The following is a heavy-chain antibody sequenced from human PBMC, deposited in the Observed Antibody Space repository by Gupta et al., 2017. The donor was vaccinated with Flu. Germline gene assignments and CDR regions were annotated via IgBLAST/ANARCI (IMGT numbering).Heavy chain of an antibody. J-gene: IGHJ4*02. D-gene: IGHD4-4*01. CDR3: ARVLLRRTVTTWFLYYFDY. CDR1: GGTFSSYG. Sequence: HVQLVQSGAEVKKRGSSVQVSCKASGGTFSSYGIGWVRQAPGQGLEWMGGIIPVFGTANYARKFQGRVTITADASTSTAYMELSSLRSEDTAVYYCARVLLRRTVTTWFLYYFDYWGQGTLVTVSS. V-gene: IGHV1-69*01. CDR2: IIPVFGTA.